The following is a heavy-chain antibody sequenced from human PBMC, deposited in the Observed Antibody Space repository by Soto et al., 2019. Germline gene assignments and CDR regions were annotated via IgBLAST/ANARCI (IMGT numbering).Heavy chain of an antibody. D-gene: IGHD6-19*01. V-gene: IGHV3-23*01. CDR3: AESDSSGWDAGTRGY. Sequence: EVQLLESGGGLVQPGGSLRLSCAASGFTFSSYAMSWVRQAPGQGLEWVSAISGSGGSTYYADSVKGRFTSSSDNSKNPLYLQRNRPRAGDASVYYWAESDSSGWDAGTRGYWGQGTLVTVSS. J-gene: IGHJ4*02. CDR2: ISGSGGST. CDR1: GFTFSSYA.